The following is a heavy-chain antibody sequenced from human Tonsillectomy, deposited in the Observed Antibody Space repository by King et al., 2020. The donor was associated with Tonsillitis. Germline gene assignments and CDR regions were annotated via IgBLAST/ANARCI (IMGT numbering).Heavy chain of an antibody. J-gene: IGHJ5*02. V-gene: IGHV1-2*02. CDR3: ARDQVVAAPTNWFDP. CDR2: INPNSGGT. CDR1: GYTFTGYY. Sequence: QLVQSGAEVKKPGASVKVSCKASGYTFTGYYMHWVRQAPGQGLEWMGWINPNSGGTNYAQKFQGRVTMTRDTYISTAYMELSRLRSDDTAVYYCARDQVVAAPTNWFDPWGQGTLVTVSS. D-gene: IGHD2-15*01.